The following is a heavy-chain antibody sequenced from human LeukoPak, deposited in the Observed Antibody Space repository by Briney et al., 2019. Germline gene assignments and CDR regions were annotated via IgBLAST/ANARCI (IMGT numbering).Heavy chain of an antibody. D-gene: IGHD3-10*01. Sequence: GGSLRLSCSASGFTFSSHAMHWVRQAPGKGLEYVSAISSNGGSTYYADSVKGRFTISRDNSKNTLYLQMSSLRAEDTAVYYCGTVRGVIMLPSDYWGQGTLVTVSS. V-gene: IGHV3-64D*09. CDR2: ISSNGGST. CDR1: GFTFSSHA. J-gene: IGHJ4*02. CDR3: GTVRGVIMLPSDY.